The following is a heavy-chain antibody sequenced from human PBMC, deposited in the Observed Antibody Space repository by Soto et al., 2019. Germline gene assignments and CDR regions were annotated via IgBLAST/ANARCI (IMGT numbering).Heavy chain of an antibody. J-gene: IGHJ4*02. D-gene: IGHD2-21*01. CDR2: ISYDGSNK. V-gene: IGHV3-30-3*01. CDR1: GFTFSSYA. Sequence: QVQLVESGGGVVQPGRSLRLSCAASGFTFSSYAMHWVRQAPGKGLEWVAVISYDGSNKYYADSVKGRFTISRDNSKNTLYLQMNSLRAEDTAVYYCARHQLKFGGGDFDYWGQGTLVTVSS. CDR3: ARHQLKFGGGDFDY.